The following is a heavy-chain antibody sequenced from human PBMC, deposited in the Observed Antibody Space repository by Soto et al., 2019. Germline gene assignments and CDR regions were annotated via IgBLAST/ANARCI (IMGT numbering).Heavy chain of an antibody. CDR2: INPNSGGT. V-gene: IGHV1-2*04. CDR1: GYTFTVYY. D-gene: IGHD6-19*01. J-gene: IGHJ3*02. Sequence: ASVKVSCKASGYTFTVYYMHWVRQAPGQGLEWMGWINPNSGGTNYAQKFQGWVTMTRDTSISTAYMELSRLRSDDTAVYYCARATTAVEAAFDIWGQGTMVTVSS. CDR3: ARATTAVEAAFDI.